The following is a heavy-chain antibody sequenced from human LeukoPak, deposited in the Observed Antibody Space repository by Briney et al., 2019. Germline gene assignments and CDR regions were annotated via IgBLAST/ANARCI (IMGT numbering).Heavy chain of an antibody. CDR1: GGSISSGSYY. CDR3: ARERTYYYDSRFDY. CDR2: IYTSGST. Sequence: SSETLSLTCTVSGGSISSGSYYWSWIRQPAGKGLEWIGRIYTSGSTNYNPSLKSRVTISVDTSKNQFSLKLRSVTAADTAVYYCARERTYYYDSRFDYWGQGTLVTVSS. J-gene: IGHJ4*02. V-gene: IGHV4-61*02. D-gene: IGHD3-22*01.